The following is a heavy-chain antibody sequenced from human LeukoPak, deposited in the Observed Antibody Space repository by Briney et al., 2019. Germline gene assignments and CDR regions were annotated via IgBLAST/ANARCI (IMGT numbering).Heavy chain of an antibody. CDR1: GFTFDDYG. CDR3: AKDRSRYDSSAYDFDY. Sequence: GGSLRLSCAASGFTFDDYGMSWVRQAPGKGLEWVSGINWNGGSTGYADSVKGRFTISRDNAKNSLYLQMNSLRAEDTALYYCAKDRSRYDSSAYDFDYWGQGTLVTVSS. V-gene: IGHV3-20*04. J-gene: IGHJ4*02. CDR2: INWNGGST. D-gene: IGHD3-22*01.